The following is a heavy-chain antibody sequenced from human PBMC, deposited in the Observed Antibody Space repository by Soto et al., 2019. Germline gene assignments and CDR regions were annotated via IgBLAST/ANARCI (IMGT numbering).Heavy chain of an antibody. CDR1: GYTFTSYG. D-gene: IGHD3-10*01. Sequence: QVQLVQSGAEVKKPGASVKVSCKASGYTFTSYGISWVRQAPGQGLEWMGWTSAYNANTNYAQKLQGRVTMTTDTSTSTAYLVLRSMTSDDTAVYYCARSSMVRDLLFDYWGQGTRVTVSS. J-gene: IGHJ4*02. CDR3: ARSSMVRDLLFDY. V-gene: IGHV1-18*01. CDR2: TSAYNANT.